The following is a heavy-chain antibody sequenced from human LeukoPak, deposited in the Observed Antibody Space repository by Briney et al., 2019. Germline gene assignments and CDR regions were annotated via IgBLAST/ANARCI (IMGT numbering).Heavy chain of an antibody. CDR1: GFTFSSYG. CDR3: ARGANRLSGAFDI. J-gene: IGHJ3*02. V-gene: IGHV3-33*01. CDR2: IWYDGSNK. D-gene: IGHD1-14*01. Sequence: GGSLRLSCAASGFTFSSYGMHWVRQAPGKGLEWVAVIWYDGSNKYYADSVKGRFTISRDNAKNSLYLQMNSLRAEDTAVYYCARGANRLSGAFDIWGQGTMVTVSS.